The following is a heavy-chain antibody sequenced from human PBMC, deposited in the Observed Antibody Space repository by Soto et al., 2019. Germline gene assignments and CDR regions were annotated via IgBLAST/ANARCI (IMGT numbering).Heavy chain of an antibody. CDR1: GGSISSYY. CDR3: ARLGGGGIYSGYDLALD. V-gene: IGHV4-59*01. CDR2: IYYSGST. D-gene: IGHD5-12*01. Sequence: PSETLSLTCTVSGGSISSYYWSWIRQPPGKGLEWIGYIYYSGSTNYNPSLKSRVTISVDTSKNQFSLKLSSVTAADTAVYYCARLGGGGIYSGYDLALDWGQGTLVTVSS. J-gene: IGHJ4*02.